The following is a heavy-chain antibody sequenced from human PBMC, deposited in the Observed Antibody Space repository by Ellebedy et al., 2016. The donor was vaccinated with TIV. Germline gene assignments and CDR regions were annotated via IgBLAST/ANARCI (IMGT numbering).Heavy chain of an antibody. D-gene: IGHD7-27*01. CDR1: GYTFTSYA. CDR2: INAGNGNT. J-gene: IGHJ4*02. V-gene: IGHV1-3*01. CDR3: ARGSGDWLFDY. Sequence: ASVKVSCKASGYTFTSYAMHWVRQAPGQRLEWMGWINAGNGNTKYSEKFQGRVTITRDTSASTAYMELSSLRSEDTAVYYCARGSGDWLFDYWGQGTLVTVSS.